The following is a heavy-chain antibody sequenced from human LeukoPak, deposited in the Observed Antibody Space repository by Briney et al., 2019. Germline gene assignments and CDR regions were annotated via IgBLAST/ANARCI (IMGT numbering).Heavy chain of an antibody. V-gene: IGHV1-46*01. CDR1: GYTFTSYY. J-gene: IGHJ6*02. CDR3: ARTGITTYYYYGMDV. Sequence: ASVKVSCKASGYTFTSYYMHWVRQAPGQGLEWMGIINPSGGSTSYAQKFQGRVTMTRGTSTSTVYMELSSLRSEDTAVYYCARTGITTYYYYGMDVWGQGTTVTVSS. CDR2: INPSGGST. D-gene: IGHD3-3*01.